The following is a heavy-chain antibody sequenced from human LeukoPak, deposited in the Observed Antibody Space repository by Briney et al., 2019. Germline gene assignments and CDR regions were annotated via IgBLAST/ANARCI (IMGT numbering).Heavy chain of an antibody. D-gene: IGHD3/OR15-3a*01. V-gene: IGHV4-61*02. CDR2: IYTSGST. CDR1: GGSISSGSYY. J-gene: IGHJ5*02. Sequence: PSETLSLTCTVSGGSISSGSYYWSWIRQPAGKGLEWIGRIYTSGSTNYNPSLKSRVTISVDTSKNQFSLNLSSATAADTAVYCARQEIGLRSFDPWGQGTLVTVSS. CDR3: ARQEIGLRSFDP.